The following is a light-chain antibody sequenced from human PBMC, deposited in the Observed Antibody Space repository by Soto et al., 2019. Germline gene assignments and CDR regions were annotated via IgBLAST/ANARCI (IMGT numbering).Light chain of an antibody. V-gene: IGKV3-11*01. J-gene: IGKJ4*01. Sequence: EVVLTQSPATLSSSPGETAILSSRASQSVEKSLVWYQHKPGQAPRLLIYDTSNRATGIPARFIGSGAEKDFPLTISSGEPDDFGVYYCQQRNHWPPQTFGVGTKVE. CDR2: DTS. CDR1: QSVEKS. CDR3: QQRNHWPPQT.